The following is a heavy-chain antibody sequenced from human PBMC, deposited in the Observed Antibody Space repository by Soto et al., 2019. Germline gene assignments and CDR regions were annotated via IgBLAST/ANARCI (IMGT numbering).Heavy chain of an antibody. CDR3: AHRVLRTVFGLVTTSAIYFDF. Sequence: QITLNESGPTVVRPTETLTLTCRFSGFSLTTSGVGVGWIRQSPGKAPEWLALIYWDDDKRYSASLKSRLTITKDTSKIEVVLIVSDLDTTNTATYYCAHRVLRTVFGLVTTSAIYFDFWSQGTPVAVSS. CDR2: IYWDDDK. J-gene: IGHJ4*02. D-gene: IGHD3-3*01. CDR1: GFSLTTSGVG. V-gene: IGHV2-5*02.